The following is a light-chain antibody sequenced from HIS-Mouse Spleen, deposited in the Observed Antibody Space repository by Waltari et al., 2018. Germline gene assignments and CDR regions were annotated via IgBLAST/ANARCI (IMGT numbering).Light chain of an antibody. CDR2: KDS. CDR1: ALPKQY. CDR3: QSADSSGTYQDVV. J-gene: IGLJ2*01. Sequence: SYELTQPPSVSVSPGQTARITYSGDALPKQYAYWYQQKPGQAPVLVIYKDSERPPGIPERFSGSSSGTTVTLTISGVQAEDEADYYCQSADSSGTYQDVVFGGGTKLTVL. V-gene: IGLV3-25*03.